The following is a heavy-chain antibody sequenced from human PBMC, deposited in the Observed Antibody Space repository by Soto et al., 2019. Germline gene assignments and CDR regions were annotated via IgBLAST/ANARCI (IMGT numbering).Heavy chain of an antibody. J-gene: IGHJ4*02. CDR3: AKDACGTACFSHLAY. D-gene: IGHD2-15*01. V-gene: IGHV3-23*01. CDR2: ISVRGGRI. Sequence: EVQLLESGGGLVQPGGSLRLSCAASGFIFSTSAMNWVRQAPGKGLEWVSSISVRGGRIYYADSVKGRCTISRDNTKTTLYLQMNSPRAEDPAVYYCAKDACGTACFSHLAYWGQGALVTVSS. CDR1: GFIFSTSA.